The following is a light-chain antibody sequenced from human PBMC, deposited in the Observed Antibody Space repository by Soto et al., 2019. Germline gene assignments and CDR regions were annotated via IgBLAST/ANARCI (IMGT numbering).Light chain of an antibody. V-gene: IGKV3-15*01. CDR1: QSVFSN. J-gene: IGKJ4*01. CDR3: QQYNNWTLT. Sequence: EIVMTQSPATLSVSPGERATLSCRASQSVFSNLAWYQQKPGQAPRLLIYGASTRATGISARFSGSGSGTEFTLSISSLQSEDCAVYYCQQYNNWTLTFGGGTKVEI. CDR2: GAS.